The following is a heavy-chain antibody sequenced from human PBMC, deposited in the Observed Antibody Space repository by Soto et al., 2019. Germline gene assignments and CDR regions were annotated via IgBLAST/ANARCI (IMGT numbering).Heavy chain of an antibody. D-gene: IGHD6-19*01. J-gene: IGHJ4*02. Sequence: EVQLLESGGGLVQPGGSLRLSCVGSGFFFSSYTMTWVRQAPVKGLEWVSSFSATSENTYYADSVRGRFTISRDNSKNTLFLQMNSLTADDTAMYYCAKARDQQWVRLPFDYWGQGILVIVSS. CDR2: FSATSENT. CDR3: AKARDQQWVRLPFDY. V-gene: IGHV3-23*01. CDR1: GFFFSSYT.